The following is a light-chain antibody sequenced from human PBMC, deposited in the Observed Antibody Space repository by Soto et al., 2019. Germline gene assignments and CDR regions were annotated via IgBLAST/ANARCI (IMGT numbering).Light chain of an antibody. CDR1: SSDVGGYNY. V-gene: IGLV2-8*01. CDR2: EVS. J-gene: IGLJ1*01. Sequence: QSALTQPPSASGSPGQSVTISCTGTSSDVGGYNYVSWYQQHPGKAPKLMISEVSKRPSGVPDRFSGSKSGNTASLTVSGLQAEDEADYYCSSYAGDNYFVFGTGTKLTVL. CDR3: SSYAGDNYFV.